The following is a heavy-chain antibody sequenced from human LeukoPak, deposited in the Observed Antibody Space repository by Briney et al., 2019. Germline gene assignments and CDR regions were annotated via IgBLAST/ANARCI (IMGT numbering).Heavy chain of an antibody. CDR2: IYYSGST. J-gene: IGHJ5*02. CDR3: ARHRGLELRTRKGGWFDP. Sequence: PSETLSLTCTVSGGSISSSSYYWGWIRQPPGKGLEWIGSIYYSGSTYYNPSLKSRVTISVGTSKNQFSLKLSSVTAADTAVYYCARHRGLELRTRKGGWFDPWGQGTLVTVSS. D-gene: IGHD1-7*01. CDR1: GGSISSSSYY. V-gene: IGHV4-39*01.